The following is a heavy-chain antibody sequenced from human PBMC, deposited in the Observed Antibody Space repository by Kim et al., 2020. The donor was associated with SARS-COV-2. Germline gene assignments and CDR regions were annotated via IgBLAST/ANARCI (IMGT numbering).Heavy chain of an antibody. D-gene: IGHD3-10*01. J-gene: IGHJ6*02. CDR1: GFTFSSYS. Sequence: GGSLRLSCAASGFTFSSYSMNWVRQAPGKGLEWVSSISSSSSYIYYADSEKGRFTISRDNAKNSLYLQMNSLRAEDTAVYYCARIGELSPVYYYYGMDVWGQGTTVTVSS. V-gene: IGHV3-21*01. CDR3: ARIGELSPVYYYYGMDV. CDR2: ISSSSSYI.